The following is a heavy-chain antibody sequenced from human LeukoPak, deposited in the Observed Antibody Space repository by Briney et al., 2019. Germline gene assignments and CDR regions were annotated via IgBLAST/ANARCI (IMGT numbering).Heavy chain of an antibody. J-gene: IGHJ6*02. CDR3: ARDSKWFINDYYYGMDV. CDR2: INAGNGNT. D-gene: IGHD3-22*01. V-gene: IGHV1-3*01. CDR1: GYTFTSYA. Sequence: ASVKVSCKASGYTFTSYAMHWVRQAPGQRLEWMGWINAGNGNTKYSQKFQGRVTITRDTSASTAYMEPRSLRSDDTAVYYCARDSKWFINDYYYGMDVWGQGTTVTVSS.